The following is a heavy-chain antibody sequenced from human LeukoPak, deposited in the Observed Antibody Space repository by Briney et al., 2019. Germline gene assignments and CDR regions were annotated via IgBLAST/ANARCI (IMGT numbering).Heavy chain of an antibody. CDR2: IYYSGSS. CDR3: ARHSYDSSGYYYGSLDI. Sequence: SETLSLTCNVSGDSIGSTSYYWGWIRQPPGKGLEWIGTIYYSGSSYYNPSLKSRVTISVDTSKNQFSLNLTSVTAADTAVYYCARHSYDSSGYYYGSLDIWGQGTMVTASS. D-gene: IGHD3-22*01. CDR1: GDSIGSTSYY. J-gene: IGHJ3*02. V-gene: IGHV4-39*01.